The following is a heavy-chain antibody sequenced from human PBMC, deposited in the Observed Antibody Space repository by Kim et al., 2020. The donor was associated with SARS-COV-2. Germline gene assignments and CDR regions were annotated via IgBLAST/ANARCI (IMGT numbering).Heavy chain of an antibody. CDR3: ARARYPLLTRYFDL. D-gene: IGHD1-20*01. J-gene: IGHJ2*01. CDR2: INHSGST. CDR1: GGSFSGYY. Sequence: SETLSLTCAVYGGSFSGYYWNWIRQPPGKGLEWIGEINHSGSTNYNPSLKSRVTISVDTSKNQFSLKLSSVTAADTAVYYCARARYPLLTRYFDLWGRGTLVTVSS. V-gene: IGHV4-34*01.